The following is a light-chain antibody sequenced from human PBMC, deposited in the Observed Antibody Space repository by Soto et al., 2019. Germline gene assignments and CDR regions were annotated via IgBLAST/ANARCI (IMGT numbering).Light chain of an antibody. CDR1: SGDVGGYKF. J-gene: IGLJ3*02. Sequence: QSVLTQPASVSGSPGQSITIYCTGTSGDVGGYKFVSWYQQHPGKAPKLMIYEVSNRPSGVSDRFSGSKSGNTASLTISGLQAEDEADYYCSSYTSIDTRVFGGGTKLTVL. CDR2: EVS. V-gene: IGLV2-14*01. CDR3: SSYTSIDTRV.